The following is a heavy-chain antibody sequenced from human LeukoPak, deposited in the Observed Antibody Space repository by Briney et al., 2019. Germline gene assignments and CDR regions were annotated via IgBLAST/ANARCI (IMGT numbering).Heavy chain of an antibody. CDR3: ARIVGVVAAAGRIGYYYYGMDV. J-gene: IGHJ6*04. Sequence: ESGPALVKPTQTLTLTCTFSGFSLSTSGMCVSWIRQHPGKALEWLALIDWDDDKYYSTSLKTRLTISKDTSKNQVVLTMTNMDPVDTATYYCARIVGVVAAAGRIGYYYYGMDVWGKGTTVTVSS. CDR2: IDWDDDK. CDR1: GFSLSTSGMC. V-gene: IGHV2-70*01. D-gene: IGHD6-13*01.